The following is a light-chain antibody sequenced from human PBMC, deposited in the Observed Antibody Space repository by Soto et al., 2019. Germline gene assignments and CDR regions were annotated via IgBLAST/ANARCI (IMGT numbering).Light chain of an antibody. CDR3: LQRNTWPLT. CDR2: DVS. CDR1: KSISRN. Sequence: EIVLTQSPATLSLSPGERATLSCRASKSISRNLVWFQQKPGQAPRLLIYDVSNRAAGIPARFSGSGSGTDFTLTISSLEPEDFAVYYCLQRNTWPLTFGGGTKVDIK. J-gene: IGKJ4*02. V-gene: IGKV3-11*01.